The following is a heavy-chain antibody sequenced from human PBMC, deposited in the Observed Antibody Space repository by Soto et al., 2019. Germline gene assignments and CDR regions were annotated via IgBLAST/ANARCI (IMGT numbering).Heavy chain of an antibody. J-gene: IGHJ4*02. Sequence: SETLSLTCTVSGGCISSGGYYWSWIRQHPGKGLEWIGYIYYSGSTYYNPSLKSRVTISVDTSKNQFSLKLSSVTAADTAVYYCARVFRSKMDYGSGRPDYWGQGTLVTVSS. D-gene: IGHD3-10*01. V-gene: IGHV4-31*03. CDR1: GGCISSGGYY. CDR2: IYYSGST. CDR3: ARVFRSKMDYGSGRPDY.